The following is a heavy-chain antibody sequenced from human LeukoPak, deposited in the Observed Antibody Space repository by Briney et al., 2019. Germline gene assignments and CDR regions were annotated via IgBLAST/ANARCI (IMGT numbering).Heavy chain of an antibody. J-gene: IGHJ4*02. CDR3: ARLVGAANFDY. V-gene: IGHV7-4-1*02. Sequence: ASVKVSCKASGYTFTSYGISWVRQAPGQGLEWMGWINTNTGNPTYAQGFTGRFVFSLDTSVSTAYLQISSLKAEDTAVYYCARLVGAANFDYWGQGTLVTVSS. CDR1: GYTFTSYG. D-gene: IGHD1-26*01. CDR2: INTNTGNP.